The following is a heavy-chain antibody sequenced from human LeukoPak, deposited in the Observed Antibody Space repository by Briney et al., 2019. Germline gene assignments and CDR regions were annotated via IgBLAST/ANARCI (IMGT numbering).Heavy chain of an antibody. V-gene: IGHV3-48*03. CDR2: INTGTTI. J-gene: IGHJ4*02. CDR3: ARGLRNRGPDFDN. Sequence: PGGSLRLSCAASGFTFRTYEMNWVRQAPGKGLEWVSYINTGTTIYYADSVKGRFTISRGNAKNSLYLQMNSLRAEDTAIYYCARGLRNRGPDFDNWGQGTLVTVSS. CDR1: GFTFRTYE. D-gene: IGHD7-27*01.